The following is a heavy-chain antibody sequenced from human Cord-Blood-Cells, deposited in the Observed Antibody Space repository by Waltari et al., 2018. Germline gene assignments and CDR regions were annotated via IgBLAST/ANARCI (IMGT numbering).Heavy chain of an antibody. CDR2: IIGSGGST. J-gene: IGHJ4*02. D-gene: IGHD7-27*01. V-gene: IGHV3-23*04. CDR1: GFTFSSSA. CDR3: AKDPELGIGFDY. Sequence: EVQLVESGGGLVQPGGSLRLSCAASGFTFSSSAMSWVRQAPGKGLEWVSAIIGSGGSTYYADSVKGRFTISRDNSKNTLYLQMNSLRAEDTAVYYCAKDPELGIGFDYWGQGTLVTVSS.